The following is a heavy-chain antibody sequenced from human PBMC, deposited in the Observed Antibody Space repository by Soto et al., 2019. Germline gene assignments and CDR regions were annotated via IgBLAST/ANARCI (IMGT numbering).Heavy chain of an antibody. V-gene: IGHV1-18*01. CDR3: ARDPVYSSSWYRPTPAEYFKH. CDR2: ISAYNGNT. D-gene: IGHD6-13*01. CDR1: GYTFTSYG. Sequence: ASVKVSCKASGYTFTSYGISWVRQAPGQGLEWMGWISAYNGNTNYAQKLQGRVTMTTDTSTSTAYMELRSLRSDDTAVYYCARDPVYSSSWYRPTPAEYFKHWGQGTLVTVSS. J-gene: IGHJ1*01.